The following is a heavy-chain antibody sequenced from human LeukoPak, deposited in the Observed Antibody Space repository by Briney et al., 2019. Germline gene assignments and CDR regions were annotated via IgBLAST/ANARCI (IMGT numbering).Heavy chain of an antibody. CDR3: ARQNRLLWFGELGY. CDR2: INAGNGNT. J-gene: IGHJ4*02. V-gene: IGHV1-3*01. CDR1: GYTFTSYA. Sequence: ASVKVSCKASGYTFTSYAMHWVRQAPGQRLEWMGWINAGNGNTKYSQRFQGRVTITRDTSASTAYMELSSLRSEDTAVYYCARQNRLLWFGELGYWGQGTLVTVSS. D-gene: IGHD3-10*01.